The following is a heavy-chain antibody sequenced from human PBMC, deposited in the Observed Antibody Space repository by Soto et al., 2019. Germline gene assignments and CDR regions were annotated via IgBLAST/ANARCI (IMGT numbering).Heavy chain of an antibody. V-gene: IGHV4-34*01. CDR2: INHSGST. J-gene: IGHJ4*02. CDR1: GGSFSGYY. CDR3: ARGLYYDFWSGYYKPPSFDY. D-gene: IGHD3-3*01. Sequence: SETLSLTCAVYGGSFSGYYWSWIRQPPGKGLEWIGEINHSGSTNYNPSLKSRVTISVDTSKNQFSLKLSSVTAADTAVYYCARGLYYDFWSGYYKPPSFDYWGQGTLVTVSS.